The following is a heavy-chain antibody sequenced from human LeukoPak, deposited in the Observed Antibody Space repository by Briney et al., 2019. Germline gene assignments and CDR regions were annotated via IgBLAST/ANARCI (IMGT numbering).Heavy chain of an antibody. Sequence: GGSLRLSCAASGFTFSSYWMHWVRQVPGKGLVWVSRITSDGSDTIYADSVKGRFTVSRDNAKNTLYLQMNSLRAEDTALYYCARNLIGGPAALIDYWGQGILVTVSS. J-gene: IGHJ4*02. CDR1: GFTFSSYW. V-gene: IGHV3-74*01. CDR2: ITSDGSDT. D-gene: IGHD2-2*01. CDR3: ARNLIGGPAALIDY.